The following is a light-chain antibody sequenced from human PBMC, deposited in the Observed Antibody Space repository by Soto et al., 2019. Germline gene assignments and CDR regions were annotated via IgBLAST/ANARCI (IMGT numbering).Light chain of an antibody. CDR1: ISDVGGYNY. CDR2: EVN. Sequence: QAVVTQPPSASGSPGQSVTISCTGTISDVGGYNYVAWYQQHPGKAPKLMIYEVNKRPSGVPDRFSGSKSGSTASLTVSGLQAEDEADYYCSSYAGSSTYVFGTGTKLTVL. J-gene: IGLJ1*01. CDR3: SSYAGSSTYV. V-gene: IGLV2-8*01.